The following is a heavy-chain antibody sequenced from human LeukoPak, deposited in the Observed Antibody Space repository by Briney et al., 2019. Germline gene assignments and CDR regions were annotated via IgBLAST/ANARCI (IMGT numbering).Heavy chain of an antibody. J-gene: IGHJ4*02. CDR3: ASDRPRGYSYGTVVDY. Sequence: GGSLRLSCAASGFTFSSYWMSWVRQAPGKGLEWVANIKQDGSEKYYVDSVKGRFTISRDNAKNSLYLQMNSLRAEDTAVYYCASDRPRGYSYGTVVDYWGQGTLVTVSS. D-gene: IGHD5-18*01. CDR2: IKQDGSEK. CDR1: GFTFSSYW. V-gene: IGHV3-7*01.